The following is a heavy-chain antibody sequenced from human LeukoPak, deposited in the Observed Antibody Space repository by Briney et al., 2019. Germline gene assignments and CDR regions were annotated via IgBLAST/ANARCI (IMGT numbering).Heavy chain of an antibody. CDR3: ARDSSGWYQAFDI. V-gene: IGHV4-39*07. Sequence: SETLSLTCAVYGGSFSSYYWGWIRQPPGKGLEWIGSIYYSGGTYYNPSLKSRVTISVDTSEKQFSLKLSSVTAADTAVYFCARDSSGWYQAFDIWGQGTMVTVSS. J-gene: IGHJ3*02. D-gene: IGHD6-19*01. CDR2: IYYSGGT. CDR1: GGSFSSYY.